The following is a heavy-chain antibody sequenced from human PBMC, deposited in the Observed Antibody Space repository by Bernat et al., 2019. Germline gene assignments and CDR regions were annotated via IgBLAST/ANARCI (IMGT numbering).Heavy chain of an antibody. J-gene: IGHJ1*01. CDR2: IYRSGST. CDR1: GGSISNSNW. D-gene: IGHD5/OR15-5a*01. V-gene: IGHV4-4*02. CDR3: ARNRVDLIYD. Sequence: QVQLQESGPGLVKPSETLSLTCAVSGGSISNSNWWSWVRQPPGKGLEWIGEIYRSGSTNYNASLKSRVTISVDTAKNQFSLRLTSVTAADTAVYYCARNRVDLIYDWGQGTLVTVSS.